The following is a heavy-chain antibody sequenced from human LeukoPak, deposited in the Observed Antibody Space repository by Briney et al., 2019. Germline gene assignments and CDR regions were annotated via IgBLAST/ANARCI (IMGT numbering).Heavy chain of an antibody. V-gene: IGHV3-48*03. CDR2: ISSSGSTI. CDR1: GFTFSSYE. CDR3: AREGIAAAGPVDY. D-gene: IGHD6-13*01. Sequence: GGSLRLSCAASGFTFSSYEMNWVRQAPGKGLEWVSYISSSGSTIYYADSVKGRFTISRDNAKNSLYLQMNSLRAEDTAVYYCAREGIAAAGPVDYWGQGTLVTVSS. J-gene: IGHJ4*02.